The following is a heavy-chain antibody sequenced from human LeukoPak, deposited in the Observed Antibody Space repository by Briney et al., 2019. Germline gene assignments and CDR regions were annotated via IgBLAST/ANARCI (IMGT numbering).Heavy chain of an antibody. Sequence: PGGSLRLSCAASGFTFSSYSMNWVRQAPGKGLEWVSSISSSSSYIYYADSVKGRFTISRDNAKNSLYLQMNSLRAEDTAVYYCARGYYDFWSGYSAGYFDYWGQGTLVTVPS. V-gene: IGHV3-21*01. CDR3: ARGYYDFWSGYSAGYFDY. D-gene: IGHD3-3*01. CDR1: GFTFSSYS. CDR2: ISSSSSYI. J-gene: IGHJ4*02.